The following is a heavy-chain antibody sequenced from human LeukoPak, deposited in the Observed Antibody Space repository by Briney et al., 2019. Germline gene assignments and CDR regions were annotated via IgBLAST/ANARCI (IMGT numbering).Heavy chain of an antibody. J-gene: IGHJ4*02. CDR3: ARLYRSGWGGY. CDR1: GYSFSSGYY. Sequence: SETLSLTCVVSGYSFSSGYYSGWIRQPPGKGLEWIGSIYHSGNTYYNPSLKSRVTISVDTSKKPFSLKLSSVTAADTPVASCARLYRSGWGGYWGQGTLVTVSS. V-gene: IGHV4-38-2*01. D-gene: IGHD6-19*01. CDR2: IYHSGNT.